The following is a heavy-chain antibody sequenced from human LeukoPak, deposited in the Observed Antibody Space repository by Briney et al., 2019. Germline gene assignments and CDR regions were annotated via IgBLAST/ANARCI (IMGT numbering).Heavy chain of an antibody. CDR1: GFTFSSYG. CDR2: IISQTDGGTI. CDR3: TTGHLSQASFDF. Sequence: GGSLSLSCAASGFTFSSYGMSWVRQAPGKGLEWVGRIISQTDGGTIDYAAPVKGRFTVSRDDSKNTLYLQMNSLQSEDTAVYYCTTGHLSQASFDFWGQGTLVTVSS. J-gene: IGHJ4*02. V-gene: IGHV3-15*01.